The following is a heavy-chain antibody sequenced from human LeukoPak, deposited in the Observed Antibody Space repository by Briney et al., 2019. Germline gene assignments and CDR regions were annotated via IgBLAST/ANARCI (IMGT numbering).Heavy chain of an antibody. V-gene: IGHV4-34*01. Sequence: SETLSLTCAVYGGSFSGYYWSWIRQPPGKGLEWIGSIYYSGSTYYNPSLKSRVTISVDTSKNQFSLKPSSVTAADTAVYYCARVFGSGWYVTAFYFDYWGQGTLVTVSS. D-gene: IGHD6-19*01. J-gene: IGHJ4*02. CDR3: ARVFGSGWYVTAFYFDY. CDR2: IYYSGST. CDR1: GGSFSGYY.